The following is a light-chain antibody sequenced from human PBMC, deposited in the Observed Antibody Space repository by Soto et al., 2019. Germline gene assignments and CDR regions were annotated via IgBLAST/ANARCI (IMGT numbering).Light chain of an antibody. J-gene: IGLJ1*01. CDR1: SCDVGGYNY. Sequence: QSALTQPPSASGSPGQSVTISCTGTSCDVGGYNYVSWFQQHPGKASKLMIYEVNKRPSGVPDRFSGSKSGNTASLTVSGLQAEDEADYYCSSYAGSNKVVGTGTKVTVL. CDR2: EVN. CDR3: SSYAGSNKV. V-gene: IGLV2-8*01.